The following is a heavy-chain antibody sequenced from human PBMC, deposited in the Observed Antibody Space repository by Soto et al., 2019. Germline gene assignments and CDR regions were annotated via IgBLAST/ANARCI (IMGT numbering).Heavy chain of an antibody. Sequence: QSQTLSLTCAISGDSVSSNSAAWNWIRQSPSRGLEWLGRTYYRSKWYNDYAVSVKSRITINPDTSKNQFSLQLNSVTPEDTAVYYCARGQGRDGYNWWYYFDYWGQGTLVTVSS. CDR3: ARGQGRDGYNWWYYFDY. CDR2: TYYRSKWYN. D-gene: IGHD5-12*01. CDR1: GDSVSSNSAA. V-gene: IGHV6-1*01. J-gene: IGHJ4*02.